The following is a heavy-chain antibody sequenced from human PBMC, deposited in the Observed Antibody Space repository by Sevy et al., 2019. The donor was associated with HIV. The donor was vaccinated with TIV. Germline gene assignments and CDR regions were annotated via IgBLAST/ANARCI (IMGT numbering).Heavy chain of an antibody. Sequence: GGSLRLSCAASGFTFSSYSMNWVRQAPGKGLEWVSSISSSSSYIYYADSVKGRFTISRDNAKNSLYLQMNSLRAEDTAVFYFASIAAGTTRYYYYYMDVWGKGTTVTVSS. J-gene: IGHJ6*03. V-gene: IGHV3-21*01. CDR1: GFTFSSYS. D-gene: IGHD6-13*01. CDR3: ASIAAGTTRYYYYYMDV. CDR2: ISSSSSYI.